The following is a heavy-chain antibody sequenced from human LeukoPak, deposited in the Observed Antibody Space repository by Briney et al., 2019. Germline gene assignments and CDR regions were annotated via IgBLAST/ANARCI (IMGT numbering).Heavy chain of an antibody. Sequence: GGSLRLSCAASGFTFSSYWMIWVRQAPGKGLEWVANIQQDGSEKYYVDSVKGRFTISRDNAKNSLYLQMNSLRAEDTAVYYCTRNPPRYFNWGQGTLVTVSS. D-gene: IGHD1-26*01. J-gene: IGHJ4*02. CDR2: IQQDGSEK. CDR1: GFTFSSYW. V-gene: IGHV3-7*05. CDR3: TRNPPRYFN.